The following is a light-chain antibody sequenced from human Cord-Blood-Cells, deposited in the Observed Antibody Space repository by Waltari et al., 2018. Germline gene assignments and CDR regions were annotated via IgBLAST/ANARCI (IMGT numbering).Light chain of an antibody. V-gene: IGKV1-39*01. Sequence: DIQMTQSPSSLSASVGDRVTITCRASQSISSYLNWYQQKPGKAPKLLIYAASSLQSGVPSRFSGSGSGTDFTLTISSLQPEDFATYYCQQSYSTPWTVGQGP. CDR1: QSISSY. CDR2: AAS. CDR3: QQSYSTPWT. J-gene: IGKJ1*01.